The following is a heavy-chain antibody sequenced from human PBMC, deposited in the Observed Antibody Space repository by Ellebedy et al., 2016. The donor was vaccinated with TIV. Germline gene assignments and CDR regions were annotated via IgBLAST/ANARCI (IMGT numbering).Heavy chain of an antibody. CDR3: ARGGSSGSSDY. Sequence: GESLKISCVASGFTFRSHGIYWVRQAPGKGLEWVAVISSDGSNKYYADSVKGRFTISRDNSKNTLYLQMNSLRTDDMAVYYCARGGSSGSSDYWGQGILVTVSS. J-gene: IGHJ4*02. D-gene: IGHD3-10*01. CDR2: ISSDGSNK. CDR1: GFTFRSHG. V-gene: IGHV3-30*03.